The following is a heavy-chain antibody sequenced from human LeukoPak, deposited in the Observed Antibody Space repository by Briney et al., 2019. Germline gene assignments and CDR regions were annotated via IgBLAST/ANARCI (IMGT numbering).Heavy chain of an antibody. J-gene: IGHJ4*02. V-gene: IGHV1-2*02. Sequence: ASVKVSCKASGYTFTGYYMHWVRQAPGQGLEWMGWINPNSGGTNYAQKFQGRVTMTRDTSISTAYMELSRLRSDDTAVYYCARGRYDRGTRLDYWGQGTLVTVSP. CDR1: GYTFTGYY. CDR2: INPNSGGT. CDR3: ARGRYDRGTRLDY. D-gene: IGHD3-16*01.